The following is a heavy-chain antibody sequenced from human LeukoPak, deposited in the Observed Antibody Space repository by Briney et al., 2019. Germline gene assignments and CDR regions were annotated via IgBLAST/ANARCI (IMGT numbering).Heavy chain of an antibody. J-gene: IGHJ4*02. V-gene: IGHV1-8*01. CDR3: AWRGGLRTPSTYYFDY. D-gene: IGHD4-17*01. Sequence: GASVKVSCKASGYTFTSYDINWVRQATGQGLEWMGWMNPNSGNTGYAQKFQGRVTMTRDTSTSTVYMELSSLRSEDTAVYYCAWRGGLRTPSTYYFDYWGQGTLVTVSS. CDR2: MNPNSGNT. CDR1: GYTFTSYD.